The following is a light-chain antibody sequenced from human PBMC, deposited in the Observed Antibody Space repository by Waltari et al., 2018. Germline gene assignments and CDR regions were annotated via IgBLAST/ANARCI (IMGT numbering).Light chain of an antibody. CDR1: SPNIGDNL. J-gene: IGLJ3*02. Sequence: QSVLTQPPSVSAAPGQKVNIPCSGSSPNIGDNLVSWYQQAPGPAPKLLIYEDTDRPSGIPDRFSGSKSGTSAILAITGLQTGDEADYYCKSWDDSLASWVFGGGAKLTVL. V-gene: IGLV1-51*02. CDR3: KSWDDSLASWV. CDR2: EDT.